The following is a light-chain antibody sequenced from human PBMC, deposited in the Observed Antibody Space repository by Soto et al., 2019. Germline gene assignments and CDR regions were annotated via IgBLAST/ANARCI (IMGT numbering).Light chain of an antibody. J-gene: IGLJ1*01. V-gene: IGLV2-14*01. CDR3: SSFSVVSPL. CDR1: SSDIGGYNY. CDR2: GVS. Sequence: QSVLTQPASMSGSPGQSVTISCAGTSSDIGGYNYVSWYQHHPGTAPKLIIYGVSSRPSGVSHRFSASKSGNTASLTISGLQAEDEADYYCSSFSVVSPLFGTGTKVTVL.